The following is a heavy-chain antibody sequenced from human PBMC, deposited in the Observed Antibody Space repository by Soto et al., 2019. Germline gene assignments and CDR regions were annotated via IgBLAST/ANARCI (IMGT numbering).Heavy chain of an antibody. CDR1: GGSISSGDYY. D-gene: IGHD1-26*01. CDR3: ARSRYSGSYFFDY. J-gene: IGHJ4*02. V-gene: IGHV4-30-4*01. CDR2: IHNSVST. Sequence: SETLSLTCTVSGGSISSGDYYWSWIRQPPGKGLEWIAYIHNSVSTHYNPSLKSRVTISVDTSKNQFSLKLGSVTAADTAVYYCARSRYSGSYFFDYWGQGILVTVSS.